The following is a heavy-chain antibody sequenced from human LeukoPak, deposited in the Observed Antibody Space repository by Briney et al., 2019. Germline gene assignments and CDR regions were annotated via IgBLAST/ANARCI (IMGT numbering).Heavy chain of an antibody. J-gene: IGHJ4*01. D-gene: IGHD3-9*01. V-gene: IGHV3-23*01. CDR1: GFTFSSYA. Sequence: QPGGSPRLSCATSGFTFSSYAMSWVRQAPGKGLEWVSGIGASGGSTYYAASVKGRFTISRDNSKNTLYLQMNSLRTEDTAVYYCAKAEGYDILTGLDYWGHGNLGSVSS. CDR3: AKAEGYDILTGLDY. CDR2: IGASGGST.